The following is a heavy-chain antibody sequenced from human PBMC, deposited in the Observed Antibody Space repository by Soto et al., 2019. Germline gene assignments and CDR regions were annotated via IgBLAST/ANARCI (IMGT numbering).Heavy chain of an antibody. CDR3: ARDHLRFLEWLFSDYYYYGMDV. Sequence: QVPLVQSGAEVKKPGASVKVSCKASGYTFTSYGISWVRQAPGQGLEWMGWISAYNGNTNYAQKLQGRVTMTTDTSTSTAYMELRSLRSDDTAVYYCARDHLRFLEWLFSDYYYYGMDVWGQGTTVTVSS. J-gene: IGHJ6*02. CDR2: ISAYNGNT. CDR1: GYTFTSYG. V-gene: IGHV1-18*01. D-gene: IGHD3-3*01.